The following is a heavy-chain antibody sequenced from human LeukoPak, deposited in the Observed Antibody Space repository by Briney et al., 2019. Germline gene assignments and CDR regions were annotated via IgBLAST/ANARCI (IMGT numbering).Heavy chain of an antibody. D-gene: IGHD2-15*01. Sequence: GGSLRLSCAASGFTFDDYAMHWVRQAPGKGPVWVSRINDDGSDTTYADSVKGRFTISRDDAKNMLFLQMNSLRAEDTAVYYCVRGGPSTWSWGQGTLVTVSS. CDR1: GFTFDDYA. CDR2: INDDGSDT. CDR3: VRGGPSTWS. V-gene: IGHV3-74*01. J-gene: IGHJ5*02.